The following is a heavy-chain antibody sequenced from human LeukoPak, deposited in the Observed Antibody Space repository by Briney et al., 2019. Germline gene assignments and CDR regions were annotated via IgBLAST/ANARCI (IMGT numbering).Heavy chain of an antibody. Sequence: GGSLRLSCAASGFTFSSYSMNWARQAPGKGPEWVSSISSSSSYIYYADSMKGRFTISRDNAKNSLYLQMNSLRAEDTAVYYCARNNWFGEFENWFDPWGQGTLVTVSS. CDR1: GFTFSSYS. D-gene: IGHD3-10*01. J-gene: IGHJ5*02. V-gene: IGHV3-21*01. CDR3: ARNNWFGEFENWFDP. CDR2: ISSSSSYI.